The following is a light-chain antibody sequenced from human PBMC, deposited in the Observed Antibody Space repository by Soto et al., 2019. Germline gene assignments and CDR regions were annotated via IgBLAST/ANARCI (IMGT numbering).Light chain of an antibody. J-gene: IGLJ2*01. CDR3: SAYTHSNTVI. V-gene: IGLV2-14*03. CDR2: EVI. CDR1: SSDVAAYNF. Sequence: QSALTQPASVSGSPGQSITISCTGTSSDVAAYNFVSWYQQHPGEVPKLMIYEVIKRPSGISDRFSGSKSGNTASLTISGLQADYEADYYCSAYTHSNTVIFGGGTKVTVL.